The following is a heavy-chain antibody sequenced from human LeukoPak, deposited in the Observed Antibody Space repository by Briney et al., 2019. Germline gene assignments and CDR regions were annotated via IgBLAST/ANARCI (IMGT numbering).Heavy chain of an antibody. V-gene: IGHV1-2*02. D-gene: IGHD6-13*01. CDR3: AREGRGVPGAIAAVKGFDY. CDR2: INPNSGGT. Sequence: EASVKVSCKASGYTFTGYYMHWVRQAPGQGLEWMGWINPNSGGTNYAQKFQGRVTMTRNTSISTAYMELSSLRSEDTAIYYCAREGRGVPGAIAAVKGFDYWGQGTLVTVSS. CDR1: GYTFTGYY. J-gene: IGHJ4*02.